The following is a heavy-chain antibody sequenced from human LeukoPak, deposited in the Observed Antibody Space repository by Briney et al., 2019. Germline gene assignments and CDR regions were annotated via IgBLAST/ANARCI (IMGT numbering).Heavy chain of an antibody. CDR3: ARDSGFLEWSPPPWFDP. D-gene: IGHD3-3*01. CDR2: TIPIFGTA. V-gene: IGHV1-69*13. CDR1: GGTFSSYA. J-gene: IGHJ5*02. Sequence: SVKVSCKASGGTFSSYAISWVRQAPGQGLEWMGGTIPIFGTANYAQKFQGRVTITADESTSTAYMELSSLRSEDTAVYYCARDSGFLEWSPPPWFDPWGQGTLVTVSS.